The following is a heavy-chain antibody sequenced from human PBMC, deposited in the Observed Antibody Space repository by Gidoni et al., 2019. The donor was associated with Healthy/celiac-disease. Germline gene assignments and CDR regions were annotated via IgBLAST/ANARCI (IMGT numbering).Heavy chain of an antibody. CDR3: ARGAYGSGSYYNPLDY. V-gene: IGHV1-2*04. Sequence: QVQLVQSGAEVKKPGASVKVSCTASGYTFTGYYMHWVRQAPGQGLEWMGWINPNSGGTNYAQKFQGWVTMTRDTSISTAYMELSRLRSDDTAVYYCARGAYGSGSYYNPLDYWGQGTLVTVSS. CDR2: INPNSGGT. CDR1: GYTFTGYY. D-gene: IGHD3-10*01. J-gene: IGHJ4*02.